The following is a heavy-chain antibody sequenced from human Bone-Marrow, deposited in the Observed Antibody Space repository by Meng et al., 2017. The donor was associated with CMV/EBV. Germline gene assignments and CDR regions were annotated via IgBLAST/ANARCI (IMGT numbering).Heavy chain of an antibody. CDR3: ASDSAMVRGVLEV. CDR2: ISSSSSYI. CDR1: GFTFSSYS. D-gene: IGHD3-10*01. V-gene: IGHV3-21*01. J-gene: IGHJ4*02. Sequence: EVPLGVCVGGLVQSGGSLCRSCAASGFTFSSYSMNLVRQATGKGLEWVSSISSSSSYIYYADSVKGRFTISRDNAKNSLYLQMNSLRAEDTAVYYCASDSAMVRGVLEVWGQGTLVTVSS.